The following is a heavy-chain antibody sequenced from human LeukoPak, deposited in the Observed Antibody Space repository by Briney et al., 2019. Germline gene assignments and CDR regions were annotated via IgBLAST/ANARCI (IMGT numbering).Heavy chain of an antibody. J-gene: IGHJ4*02. CDR3: ANIFGGNSHRSDY. D-gene: IGHD4-23*01. V-gene: IGHV3-15*01. Sequence: PGGSLRLSCAASGFTFSSAWMSWVRQAPGQGLEWLGRIKTKTDGGTTDYAAPVKGRFAISRDDSKDTLYLQMNSLKSDDTAVYYCANIFGGNSHRSDYWGQGTLVTVSS. CDR1: GFTFSSAW. CDR2: IKTKTDGGTT.